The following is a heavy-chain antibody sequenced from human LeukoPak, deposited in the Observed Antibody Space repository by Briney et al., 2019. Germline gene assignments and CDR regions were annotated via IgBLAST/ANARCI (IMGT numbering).Heavy chain of an antibody. J-gene: IGHJ6*02. V-gene: IGHV1-2*02. Sequence: ASVKVSCKASGYTFTGYYMHWVRQAPGQGLGWMGWINPNSGGTNYAQKFQGRVTMTRDTSISTAYMELSRLRSDDTAVYYCARALAKRYDFWSGYHSIGMDVWGQGTTVTVSS. CDR3: ARALAKRYDFWSGYHSIGMDV. CDR2: INPNSGGT. D-gene: IGHD3-3*01. CDR1: GYTFTGYY.